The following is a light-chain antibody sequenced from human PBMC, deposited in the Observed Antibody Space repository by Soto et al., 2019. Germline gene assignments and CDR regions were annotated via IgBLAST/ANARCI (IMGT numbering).Light chain of an antibody. CDR1: SSNIGSNY. V-gene: IGLV1-47*01. CDR3: AAWDDSLSGLNYV. Sequence: QSVLTQPPSASGTPGQRVTISCSGSSSNIGSNYVYWYQQLPGTAPKLLIYRNNQRPSGVPDRFSGSKSGTSASLAISGLRSEDEADDYCAAWDDSLSGLNYVFGTGTKLTVL. J-gene: IGLJ1*01. CDR2: RNN.